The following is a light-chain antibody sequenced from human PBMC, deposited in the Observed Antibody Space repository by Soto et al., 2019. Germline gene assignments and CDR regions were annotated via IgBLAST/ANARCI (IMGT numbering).Light chain of an antibody. CDR1: QSVGSS. Sequence: EIVLTQSPGTLSLSPWERATLSCRASQSVGSSLSWYQQKPGQAPRLLFYGASNRATGIPARFSGSGSGTDFTLTISRLEPEDFAVYYCQQYGSSLTFGGGTKVDIK. J-gene: IGKJ4*01. CDR2: GAS. CDR3: QQYGSSLT. V-gene: IGKV3-20*01.